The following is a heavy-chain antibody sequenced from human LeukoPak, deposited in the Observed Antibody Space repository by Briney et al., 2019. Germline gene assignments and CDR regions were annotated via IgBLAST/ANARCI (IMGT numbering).Heavy chain of an antibody. J-gene: IGHJ6*03. CDR3: ARDRIQLWLRNYYYMDV. Sequence: GGTLRLSCAASGFPFSSYGMSWVRQAPGKGLEWVSYISSSGSTIYYADSVKGRFTISRDNAKNSLYLQMNSLRAEDTAVYYCARDRIQLWLRNYYYMDVWGKGTTVTVSS. V-gene: IGHV3-48*04. CDR1: GFPFSSYG. D-gene: IGHD5-18*01. CDR2: ISSSGSTI.